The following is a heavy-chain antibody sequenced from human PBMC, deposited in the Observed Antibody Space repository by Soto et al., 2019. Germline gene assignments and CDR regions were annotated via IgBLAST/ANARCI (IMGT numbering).Heavy chain of an antibody. D-gene: IGHD1-7*01. V-gene: IGHV3-21*01. CDR3: ARGGYNWNYAFDY. Sequence: GGSLRLSCAASGFTFSSYSMNWVRQAPGKGLEWVSSISSTSSYIYYADSVRGRFTISRDNAKNSLYLQLNSLRAEDTAVYYFARGGYNWNYAFDYRGQRTLVTVSS. J-gene: IGHJ4*02. CDR1: GFTFSSYS. CDR2: ISSTSSYI.